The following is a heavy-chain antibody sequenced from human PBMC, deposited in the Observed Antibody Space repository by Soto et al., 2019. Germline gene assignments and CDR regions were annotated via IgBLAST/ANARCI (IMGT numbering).Heavy chain of an antibody. CDR1: GGSMSSYY. CDR2: ISYSGST. CDR3: ARNACDGGSCYSWYFDL. D-gene: IGHD2-15*01. Sequence: SETLSLTCTVSGGSMSSYYWSWIRQPPGKGLEWIGYISYSGSTTYNPSLKSRVTKSIDTSKNQFSLNLSSVTAADTAVYYCARNACDGGSCYSWYFDLWGRGTLVTVSS. V-gene: IGHV4-59*08. J-gene: IGHJ2*01.